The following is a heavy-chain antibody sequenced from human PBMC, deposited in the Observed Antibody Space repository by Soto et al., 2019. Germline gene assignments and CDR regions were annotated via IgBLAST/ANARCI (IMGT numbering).Heavy chain of an antibody. V-gene: IGHV4-31*03. CDR1: GGSISSGGYY. J-gene: IGHJ4*02. CDR3: ARAYLPRAFDY. CDR2: IYYSGST. Sequence: QVQLQESGPGLVKPSQTLSLTCTVSGGSISSGGYYWSWIRQHPGKGLEWIGYIYYSGSTYYNPSLESRVTIPVDTSKNHFSLTLSSVTAADTAVYYCARAYLPRAFDYWGQGTLVTVSS.